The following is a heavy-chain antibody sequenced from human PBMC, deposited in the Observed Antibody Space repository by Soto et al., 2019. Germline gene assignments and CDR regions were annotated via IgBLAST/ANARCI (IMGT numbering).Heavy chain of an antibody. J-gene: IGHJ4*02. CDR3: ARVLYYDFWSGYYIDY. CDR2: IYYSGST. CDR1: GGFISSYY. D-gene: IGHD3-3*01. Sequence: PSETLSLTCTVSGGFISSYYWSWIRQPPGKGLEWIGYIYYSGSTNYNPSLKSRVTISVDTSKNQFSLKLSSVTAADTAVYYCARVLYYDFWSGYYIDYWGQGTLVTVSS. V-gene: IGHV4-59*01.